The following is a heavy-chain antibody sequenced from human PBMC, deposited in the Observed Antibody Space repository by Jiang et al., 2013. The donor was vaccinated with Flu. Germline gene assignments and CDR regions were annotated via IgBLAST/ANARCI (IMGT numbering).Heavy chain of an antibody. D-gene: IGHD4-17*01. CDR3: ARDPTVTTLDAFDI. J-gene: IGHJ3*02. V-gene: IGHV1-69*04. Sequence: NYAQKFQGRVTITADKSTSTAYMELSSLRSEDTAVYYCARDPTVTTLDAFDIWGQGTMVTVSS.